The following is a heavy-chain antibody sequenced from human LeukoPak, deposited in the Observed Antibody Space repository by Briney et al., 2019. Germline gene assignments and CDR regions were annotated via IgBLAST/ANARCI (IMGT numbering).Heavy chain of an antibody. D-gene: IGHD6-6*01. V-gene: IGHV4-34*01. CDR3: ARGGGQLELDY. J-gene: IGHJ4*02. CDR2: INHSGST. CDR1: GGSFSGYY. Sequence: SETLSLTCAVYGGSFSGYYWSWIRQPPGKGLEWIGEINHSGSTNYNPSLKSRVTISVDTSKNQFSLKLSSVTAADTAVYYCARGGGQLELDYWGQGTLVTVSS.